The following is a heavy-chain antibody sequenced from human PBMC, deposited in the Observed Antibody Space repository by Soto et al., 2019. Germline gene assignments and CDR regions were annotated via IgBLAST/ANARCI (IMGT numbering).Heavy chain of an antibody. V-gene: IGHV3-30-3*01. Sequence: GGSLRLSCAASGFTFSRFAMHWVRQAPGKGLEWVAVILYDGNNKYYADSVKGRFTISRDNSKNTLSLQMSSLKFEDTAVYYCARDPGAYFYGSGTSDLDYWGQGTLVTVSS. CDR2: ILYDGNNK. CDR1: GFTFSRFA. CDR3: ARDPGAYFYGSGTSDLDY. D-gene: IGHD3-10*01. J-gene: IGHJ4*02.